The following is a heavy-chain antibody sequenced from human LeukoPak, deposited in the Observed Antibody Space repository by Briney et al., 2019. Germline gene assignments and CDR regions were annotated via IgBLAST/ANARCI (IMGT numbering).Heavy chain of an antibody. CDR3: ARDGAPHGLGGYVNY. CDR2: IWYDGSNK. V-gene: IGHV3-33*01. D-gene: IGHD4-23*01. Sequence: SGRSLRLSCAASGFTFSSYGMHWVRQAPGKGLEWVADIWYDGSNKYYADSVKGRFTISRDNSKNTLYLQMNSLRAEDTAVYYCARDGAPHGLGGYVNYWGQGTLVTVSS. J-gene: IGHJ4*02. CDR1: GFTFSSYG.